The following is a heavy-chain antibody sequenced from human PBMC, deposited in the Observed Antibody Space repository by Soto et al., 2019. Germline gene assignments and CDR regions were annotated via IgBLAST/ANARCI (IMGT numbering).Heavy chain of an antibody. CDR1: GGSISSGGYY. CDR2: IYYSGST. J-gene: IGHJ4*02. D-gene: IGHD3-22*01. CDR3: ARTSYPSGDYYGYYFDY. Sequence: PSETLSLTCTVSGGSISSGGYYWSWIRQHPGKGLEWIGYIYYSGSTYYNPSLKSRVTISVDTSKNQFSLKLSSVTAADTAVYYWARTSYPSGDYYGYYFDYWGQGTLVTVSS. V-gene: IGHV4-31*03.